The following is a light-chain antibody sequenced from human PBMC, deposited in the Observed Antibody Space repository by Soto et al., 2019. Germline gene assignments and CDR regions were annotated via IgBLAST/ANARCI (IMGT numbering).Light chain of an antibody. J-gene: IGLJ3*02. Sequence: SYELTQPPSVSVAPGKTARITCGGNNIGSKSVHWYQQKPGQAPVLVIYCDSDRPSGIPERFSGSNSGNTATLTISRVEAGDEADYYCQVWDSSSDRVFGGGTKVTVL. CDR3: QVWDSSSDRV. CDR2: CDS. CDR1: NIGSKS. V-gene: IGLV3-21*04.